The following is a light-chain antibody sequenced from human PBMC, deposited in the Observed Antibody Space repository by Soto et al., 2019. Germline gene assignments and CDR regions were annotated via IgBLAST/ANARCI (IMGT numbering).Light chain of an antibody. J-gene: IGKJ2*01. CDR1: QDIGDW. CDR3: QQGKTFPYT. CDR2: HAS. V-gene: IGKV1-12*01. Sequence: IQMTQSPSTVSASVGDGINISCRAAQDIGDWLAWYQQRPGKAPKLLIFHASTLHSGVPPRFSCTRSGTIFTLTVSALQPEDFATYYCQQGKTFPYTFGQGTRLET.